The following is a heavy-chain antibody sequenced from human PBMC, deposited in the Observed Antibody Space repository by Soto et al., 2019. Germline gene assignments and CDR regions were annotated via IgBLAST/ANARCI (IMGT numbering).Heavy chain of an antibody. D-gene: IGHD6-6*01. Sequence: QVQLQQWGAGLLKPSETLSLTCAVYGGSFSGYYWSWIRQPPGKGLEWIGQINHSGSTNYNPSLKSRVTISVDTSKNQFSLKLSSVTDADTAVYYCARTSRFDYWGQGTLVTVSS. CDR2: INHSGST. J-gene: IGHJ4*02. CDR1: GGSFSGYY. CDR3: ARTSRFDY. V-gene: IGHV4-34*01.